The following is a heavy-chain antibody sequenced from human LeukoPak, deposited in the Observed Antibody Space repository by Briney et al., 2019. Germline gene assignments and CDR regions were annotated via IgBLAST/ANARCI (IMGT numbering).Heavy chain of an antibody. CDR3: ARVVAARLYNWFDP. J-gene: IGHJ5*02. CDR1: GYTFTSYD. CDR2: MNPNSGNT. D-gene: IGHD6-6*01. V-gene: IGHV1-8*01. Sequence: GASVTVSSKASGYTFTSYDINWVRQATGQGLEWMGWMNPNSGNTGYAQKFQGRVTMTRNTSISTAYMELSSLRSEDTAVYYCARVVAARLYNWFDPWGQGTLVTVSS.